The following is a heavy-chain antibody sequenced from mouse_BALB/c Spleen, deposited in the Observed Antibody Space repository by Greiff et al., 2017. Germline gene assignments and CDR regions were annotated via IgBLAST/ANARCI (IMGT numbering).Heavy chain of an antibody. V-gene: IGHV5-6-3*01. J-gene: IGHJ1*01. CDR3: ARRGYDYDWYFDV. CDR2: INSNCGST. CDR1: GFTFSSYG. D-gene: IGHD2-4*01. Sequence: EVKLVESGGGLVQPGGSLKLSCAASGFTFSSYGMSWVRQTPDKRLELVATINSNCGSTYYPDSVKGRFTISRDNAKNTLYLQMSSLKSEDTAMYYCARRGYDYDWYFDVWGAGTTVTVSS.